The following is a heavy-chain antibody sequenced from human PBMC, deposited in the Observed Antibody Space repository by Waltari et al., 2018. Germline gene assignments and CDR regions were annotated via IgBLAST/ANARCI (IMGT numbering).Heavy chain of an antibody. CDR3: ARLESRAYYFDY. J-gene: IGHJ4*02. V-gene: IGHV4-39*01. CDR2: IYYSGRT. CDR1: GGSISSSSYY. Sequence: QLQLQESGPGLVKPSETLSLTCTVSGGSISSSSYYWGWIRQPPGKGLEWIGSIYYSGRTYYNPSLKSRVTISVDTSKNQFSLKLSSVTAADTAVYYCARLESRAYYFDYWGQGTLVTVSS.